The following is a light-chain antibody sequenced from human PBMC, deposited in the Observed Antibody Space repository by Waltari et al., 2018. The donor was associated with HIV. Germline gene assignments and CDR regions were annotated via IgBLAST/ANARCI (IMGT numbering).Light chain of an antibody. CDR2: DVS. V-gene: IGLV2-11*01. Sequence: QSALTQPRSVSGSPGQSLTISCPGTSTAVVSYTYVPSYQQHPGKAPKLMIYDVSKRPSGVPDRFSGSKSGNTASLTISGLQAEDEADYYCCSYAGSYTLRVFGGGTKLTVL. CDR3: CSYAGSYTLRV. J-gene: IGLJ2*01. CDR1: STAVVSYTY.